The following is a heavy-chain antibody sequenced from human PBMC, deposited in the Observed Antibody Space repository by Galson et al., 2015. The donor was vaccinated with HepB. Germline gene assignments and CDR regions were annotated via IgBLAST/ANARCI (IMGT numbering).Heavy chain of an antibody. CDR1: GDSVSSNSAA. CDR2: TYYRSKWYN. V-gene: IGHV6-1*01. Sequence: CAISGDSVSSNSAAWNWIRQSPSRGLEWLGRTYYRSKWYNDYAVSVKSRITINPDTSKNQFSLQLNSVTPEDTAVYYCARDLYPHSSGWPYYFDYWGQGTLVTVSS. CDR3: ARDLYPHSSGWPYYFDY. J-gene: IGHJ4*02. D-gene: IGHD6-19*01.